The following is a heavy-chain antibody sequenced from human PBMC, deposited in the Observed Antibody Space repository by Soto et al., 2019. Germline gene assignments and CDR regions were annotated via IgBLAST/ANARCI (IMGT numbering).Heavy chain of an antibody. CDR1: GFTFDDYA. CDR3: APDSGPERLYFHH. Sequence: EVQMVESGGGLVPPGRSLRLSCAASGFTFDDYAMHWVRQAPGKGLEWVSGISWNSGSIGYAYSGQGRFTISRDNPKNSLYLQMNILRAEDTALYYCAPDSGPERLYFHHWCQGTLVTVSS. CDR2: ISWNSGSI. J-gene: IGHJ1*01. V-gene: IGHV3-9*01. D-gene: IGHD1-1*01.